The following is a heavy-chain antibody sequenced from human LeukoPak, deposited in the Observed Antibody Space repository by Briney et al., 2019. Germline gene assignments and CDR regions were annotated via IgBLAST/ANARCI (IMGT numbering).Heavy chain of an antibody. CDR2: ISAYNGNT. V-gene: IGHV1-18*01. J-gene: IGHJ1*01. D-gene: IGHD6-13*01. CDR1: GYTFTSYG. CDR3: ARATLDSGSWYDPCFQH. Sequence: ASVTVSCKASGYTFTSYGISLVRQAPGQGLDWMGWISAYNGNTNYAQKLQGRVTMTTDTSTSTAYMELRSLRSDDTAVYYCARATLDSGSWYDPCFQHWGQGPLVTVSS.